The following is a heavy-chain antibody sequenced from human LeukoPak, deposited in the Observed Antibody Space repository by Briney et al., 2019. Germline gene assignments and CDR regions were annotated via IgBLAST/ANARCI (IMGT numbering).Heavy chain of an antibody. V-gene: IGHV4-59*08. J-gene: IGHJ5*02. CDR3: ARGYYDSSGNLFDP. Sequence: PSETLSLTCTVSGGSISSYYWSWIRQPPGKGLEWIGYIYYSGSTNYNPSLKSRVTISADTSKNQFSLKLSSVTAADTAVYYCARGYYDSSGNLFDPWGQGTLVTVSS. D-gene: IGHD3-22*01. CDR1: GGSISSYY. CDR2: IYYSGST.